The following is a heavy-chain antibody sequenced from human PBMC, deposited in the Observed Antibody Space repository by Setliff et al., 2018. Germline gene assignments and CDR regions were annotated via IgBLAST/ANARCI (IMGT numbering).Heavy chain of an antibody. D-gene: IGHD3-10*01. V-gene: IGHV4-39*07. CDR3: GRVDFTMIQGVVGH. Sequence: LSLTCTVSGGSVSSTSHYWGWIRQAPGKGMEWIGSVYYSGYTYSKPSLQSRVSMSVDASKNQFSLKLASVTAADTAVYYCGRVDFTMIQGVVGHWGQGTLVTVSS. J-gene: IGHJ1*01. CDR1: GGSVSSTSHY. CDR2: VYYSGYT.